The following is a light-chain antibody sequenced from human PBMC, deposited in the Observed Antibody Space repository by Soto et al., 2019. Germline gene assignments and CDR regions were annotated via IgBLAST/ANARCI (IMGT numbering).Light chain of an antibody. Sequence: EIVLTQSPGTLSLSPGERATLSCRASQSLRGNYLAWYQQKPGQAPRLLIYGASSRATGIPDRFSGSGCGTDFTLTISRLVPEDFAVYYCQHYGSSPYTFGQGTKLQIK. CDR2: GAS. J-gene: IGKJ2*01. V-gene: IGKV3-20*01. CDR3: QHYGSSPYT. CDR1: QSLRGNY.